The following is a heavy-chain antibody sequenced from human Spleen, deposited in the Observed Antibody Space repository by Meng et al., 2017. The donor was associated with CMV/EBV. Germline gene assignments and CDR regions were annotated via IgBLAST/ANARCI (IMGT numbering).Heavy chain of an antibody. V-gene: IGHV1-18*01. CDR2: ISAYSGNT. J-gene: IGHJ6*02. D-gene: IGHD3-10*01. Sequence: ASVKVSCKASGYTFTSYGVSWVRQAPGQGLEWMGWISAYSGNTDYAQKLQGRVTMTTDTSTSTAYMELTSLRSDDTAVYYCARVEVVTMVRGPTSRFYGMDVWGQGTTVTVSS. CDR1: GYTFTSYG. CDR3: ARVEVVTMVRGPTSRFYGMDV.